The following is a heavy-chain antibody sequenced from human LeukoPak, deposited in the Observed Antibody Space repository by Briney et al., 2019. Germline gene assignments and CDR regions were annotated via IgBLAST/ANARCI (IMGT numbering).Heavy chain of an antibody. CDR1: GIRFSSHA. CDR2: ISSSGGRK. Sequence: GGSLRLSCSASGIRFSSHAMHWVRQAPGKGLEFASGISSSGGRKYYADSVKGRFTISRDNSKNTLDLQMSSLRAEDTAFYYCLKLEYLAGGYFFDYWGQGTLVTVSS. CDR3: LKLEYLAGGYFFDY. V-gene: IGHV3-64D*09. J-gene: IGHJ4*02. D-gene: IGHD2-8*02.